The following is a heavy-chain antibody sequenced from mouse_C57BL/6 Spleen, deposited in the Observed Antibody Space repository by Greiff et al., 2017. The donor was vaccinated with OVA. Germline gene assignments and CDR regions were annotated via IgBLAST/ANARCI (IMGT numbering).Heavy chain of an antibody. Sequence: QVQLQQPGAELVRPGTSVKLSCKASGYTFTSYWMHWVKQRPGQGLEWIGVIDPSDSYTNYNQKFKGKATLTVDTSSSTAYMQLSSLTSEDSAVYYCASSNYVYWYCDVWGTGTTVTVSS. D-gene: IGHD2-5*01. CDR2: IDPSDSYT. J-gene: IGHJ1*03. CDR1: GYTFTSYW. CDR3: ASSNYVYWYCDV. V-gene: IGHV1-59*01.